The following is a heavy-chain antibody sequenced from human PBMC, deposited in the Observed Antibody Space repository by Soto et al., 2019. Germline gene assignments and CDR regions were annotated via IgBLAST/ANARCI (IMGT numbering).Heavy chain of an antibody. CDR1: GFTFSSYS. V-gene: IGHV3-21*01. D-gene: IGHD2-15*01. CDR3: AREDIVVVVAAPTFDY. Sequence: EVQLVESGGGLVKPGGSLRLSCAASGFTFSSYSMNWVRQAPGKGLEWVPSISSSSSYIYYADSVKGRFTISRDNAKNSLYLQMNSLRAEDTAVYYCAREDIVVVVAAPTFDYWGQGTLVTVSS. CDR2: ISSSSSYI. J-gene: IGHJ4*02.